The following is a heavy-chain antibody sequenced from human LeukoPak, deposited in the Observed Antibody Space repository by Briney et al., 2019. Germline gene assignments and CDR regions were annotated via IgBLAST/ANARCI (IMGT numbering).Heavy chain of an antibody. J-gene: IGHJ4*02. Sequence: GGSLRLSCAASGFTFNNHAMNWVRQAPGKGLEWVSSISGGGGSTNYADSVKGRFTISRDNSKNTLSLEMNSLRADDTSVYFCAKGRVVTTSPLNYWGQGTLVTVSS. D-gene: IGHD2-21*02. CDR2: ISGGGGST. CDR3: AKGRVVTTSPLNY. CDR1: GFTFNNHA. V-gene: IGHV3-23*01.